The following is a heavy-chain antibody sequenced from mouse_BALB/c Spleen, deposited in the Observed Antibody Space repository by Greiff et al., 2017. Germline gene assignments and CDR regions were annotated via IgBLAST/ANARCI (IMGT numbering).Heavy chain of an antibody. CDR1: GYTFTSYN. CDR3: AREGTTTVVAPFAY. J-gene: IGHJ3*01. CDR2: IYPGNGDT. V-gene: IGHV1-12*01. D-gene: IGHD1-1*01. Sequence: QVQLKQPGAELVKPGASVKMSCKASGYTFTSYNMHWVKQTPGQGLEWIGAIYPGNGDTSYNQKFKGKATLTADKSSSTAYMQLSSLTSEDSAVYYCAREGTTTVVAPFAYWGQGTLVTVSA.